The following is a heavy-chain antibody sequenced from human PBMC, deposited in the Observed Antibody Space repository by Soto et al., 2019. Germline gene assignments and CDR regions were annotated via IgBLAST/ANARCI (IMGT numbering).Heavy chain of an antibody. CDR3: ARSKDSSTFLSTKTEGWYFDY. J-gene: IGHJ4*02. Sequence: QLQLQESGPGLVKPSETLSLTCTVSGGSISSSSYYWGWIRQPPGKGLEWIGSIYYSGSTYYNPSLKSRVTISVDTSKNQFSLKLSSVTAADTAVYYCARSKDSSTFLSTKTEGWYFDYWGQGTLVTVSS. CDR1: GGSISSSSYY. CDR2: IYYSGST. V-gene: IGHV4-39*01. D-gene: IGHD5-18*01.